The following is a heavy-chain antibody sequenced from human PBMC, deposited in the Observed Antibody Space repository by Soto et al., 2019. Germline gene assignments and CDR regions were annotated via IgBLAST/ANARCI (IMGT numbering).Heavy chain of an antibody. V-gene: IGHV4-30-2*01. CDR3: ARDSVAGVSGTAY. CDR2: MYHSGST. D-gene: IGHD6-19*01. CDR1: GGSISSGGYS. Sequence: SETLSLTCAVSGGSISSGGYSWSWIRQPPGKGLEWIGYMYHSGSTYYNPSLKSRVTISIDTSKNQFSLKLTSVTAADTAVYYCARDSVAGVSGTAYWG. J-gene: IGHJ4*01.